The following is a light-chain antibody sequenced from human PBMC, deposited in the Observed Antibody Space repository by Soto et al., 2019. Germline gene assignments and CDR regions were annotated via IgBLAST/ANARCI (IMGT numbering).Light chain of an antibody. CDR3: QQYAGSPRT. CDR1: QSVRSNY. J-gene: IGKJ2*01. CDR2: DAS. Sequence: EIVLTQSPGTLSLSPGETATLSCRASQSVRSNYLAWYQQKPGQAPRLLIYDASSRATGIPDRFSGSGSDTDFTLTISRLEPKDFAVYYCQQYAGSPRTFGQGTKLEIK. V-gene: IGKV3-20*01.